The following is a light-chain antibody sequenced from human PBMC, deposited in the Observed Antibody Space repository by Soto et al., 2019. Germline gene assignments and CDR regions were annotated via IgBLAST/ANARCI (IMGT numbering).Light chain of an antibody. CDR1: QDIRSY. CDR3: QQLNGYPLT. CDR2: LAS. Sequence: DIQLTQSPSFLSAPVGDRVTITCRASQDIRSYLAWYQQKPGKAPNLLIYLASTLQSGVPSRFSGSGSGTEFTLTISSLQPEDFATYYCQQLNGYPLTFGGGTKVDIK. J-gene: IGKJ4*01. V-gene: IGKV1-9*01.